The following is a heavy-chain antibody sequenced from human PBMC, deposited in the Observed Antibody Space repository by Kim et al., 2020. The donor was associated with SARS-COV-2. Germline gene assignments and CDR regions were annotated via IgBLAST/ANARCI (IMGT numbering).Heavy chain of an antibody. Sequence: GGSLRLSCAASGFTFRDYYMSWIRQAPGKGLEWVSYISSSGSTIYYADSVKGRFTISRDNAKKSLYLQMNSLRAEDTAVYYCARDFSVTGPYYYYGMDVWGQGTTVTVSS. V-gene: IGHV3-11*04. CDR1: GFTFRDYY. CDR2: ISSSGSTI. D-gene: IGHD3-10*01. J-gene: IGHJ6*02. CDR3: ARDFSVTGPYYYYGMDV.